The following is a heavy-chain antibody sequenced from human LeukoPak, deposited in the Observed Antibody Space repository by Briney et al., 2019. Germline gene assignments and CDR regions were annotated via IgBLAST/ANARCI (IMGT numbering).Heavy chain of an antibody. J-gene: IGHJ3*02. CDR2: ISSSTNSI. V-gene: IGHV3-48*01. CDR3: AREMVAGIFDAFDI. D-gene: IGHD2-8*01. Sequence: YISSSTNSIYYADSVKGRFTISRDNAKNSLYLQMNSLRAEDTAVYYCAREMVAGIFDAFDIWGQGTMVTVSS.